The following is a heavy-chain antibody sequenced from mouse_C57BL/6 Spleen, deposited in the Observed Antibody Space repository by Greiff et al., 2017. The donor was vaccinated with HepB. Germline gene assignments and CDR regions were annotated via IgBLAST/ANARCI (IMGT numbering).Heavy chain of an antibody. V-gene: IGHV5-12*01. Sequence: EVMLVESGGGLVQPGGSLKLSCAASGFTFSDYYMYWVRQTPEKRLEWVAYISNGGGSTYYPDTVKGRFTIARDNAKNTLYLQMSRLKSEDTAMYYCARHKLRDFDVWGIGTTVTVSS. CDR3: ARHKLRDFDV. CDR2: ISNGGGST. CDR1: GFTFSDYY. D-gene: IGHD1-1*01. J-gene: IGHJ1*03.